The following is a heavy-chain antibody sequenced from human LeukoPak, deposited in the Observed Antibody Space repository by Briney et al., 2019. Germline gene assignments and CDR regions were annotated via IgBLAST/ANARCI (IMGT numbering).Heavy chain of an antibody. J-gene: IGHJ5*02. CDR2: INPNSGGT. Sequence: ASVKVSCKASGYTFTGYYMHWVRQAPGQGLEWMGWINPNSGGTNYAQKFQGRVAMTRDTSISIAYMELSRLRSDDTAVYYCARDTPGGWFDPWGQGTLVTVSS. CDR1: GYTFTGYY. CDR3: ARDTPGGWFDP. V-gene: IGHV1-2*02.